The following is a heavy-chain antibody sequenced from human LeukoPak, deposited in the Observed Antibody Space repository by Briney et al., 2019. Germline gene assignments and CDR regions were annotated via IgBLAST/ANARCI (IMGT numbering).Heavy chain of an antibody. CDR3: ARLGGLPGLLEDY. CDR1: VYTFTIYG. CDR2: SSAYNGNT. J-gene: IGHJ4*02. Sequence: GASVKVSCKASVYTFTIYGISWVRQAPGQGLGWMGWSSAYNGNTNDSQKLQGRVTMTTDTSTSTAYMELRSLRSDDTAVYYCARLGGLPGLLEDYWGQGTLVTVSS. D-gene: IGHD1-26*01. V-gene: IGHV1-18*01.